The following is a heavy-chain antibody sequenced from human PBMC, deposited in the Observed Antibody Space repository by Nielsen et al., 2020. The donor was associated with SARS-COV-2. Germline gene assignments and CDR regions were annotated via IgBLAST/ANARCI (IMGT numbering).Heavy chain of an antibody. Sequence: GESLKISCAASGFTFSRYTMIWVRQAPGQRLEWVSGISGGGDTAQHADFGRGRFAISRDNSKNTLYLQMNSLRAEDTAVHYCAKPTQHLVREAFYYYYHMDVWGQGTTVTVSS. V-gene: IGHV3-23*01. D-gene: IGHD6-13*01. J-gene: IGHJ6*02. CDR3: AKPTQHLVREAFYYYYHMDV. CDR1: GFTFSRYT. CDR2: ISGGGDTA.